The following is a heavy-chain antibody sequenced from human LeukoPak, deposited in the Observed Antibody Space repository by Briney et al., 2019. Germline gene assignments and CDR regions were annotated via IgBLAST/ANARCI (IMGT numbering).Heavy chain of an antibody. D-gene: IGHD1-26*01. V-gene: IGHV3-23*01. Sequence: SGGSLRLSCAASGFTFNSYPMSWVRQAPEKGLEWVATISGSGGGTYYADSVKGRFTISRDDSKNTLYLQMNSLRAEDTAVYYCAKDLGRHRNNYLDYWGQGTLVTVSS. CDR1: GFTFNSYP. J-gene: IGHJ4*02. CDR2: ISGSGGGT. CDR3: AKDLGRHRNNYLDY.